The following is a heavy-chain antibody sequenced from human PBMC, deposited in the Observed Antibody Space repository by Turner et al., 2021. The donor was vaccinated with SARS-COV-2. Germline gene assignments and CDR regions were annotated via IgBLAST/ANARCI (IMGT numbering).Heavy chain of an antibody. CDR2: ISGSGGST. CDR1: GFTFSSYA. CDR3: AKPPGEQWLVLALVFDY. V-gene: IGHV3-23*01. D-gene: IGHD6-19*01. Sequence: EVQLLESGGGLVQPGGSLRLSCAASGFTFSSYAMSWVRQAPGKRLEWVSAISGSGGSTYYADSVKGRFTISRDNSKNTLYLQMNSLRAEDTAVYYCAKPPGEQWLVLALVFDYWGQGTLVTVSS. J-gene: IGHJ4*02.